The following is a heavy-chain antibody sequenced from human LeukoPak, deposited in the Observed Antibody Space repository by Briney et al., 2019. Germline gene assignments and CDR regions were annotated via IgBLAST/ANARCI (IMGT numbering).Heavy chain of an antibody. Sequence: PSETPSLTCTVSGGSISSSSYYWGWIRQPPGKGLEWLGTISYSGNTYYNPSLKSRVTISVDTSKNQFSLKLSSVTAADTAVYYCARSHGRYYDFWSGYYGYWGQGTLVTVSS. CDR3: ARSHGRYYDFWSGYYGY. CDR1: GGSISSSSYY. V-gene: IGHV4-39*07. J-gene: IGHJ4*02. D-gene: IGHD3-3*01. CDR2: ISYSGNT.